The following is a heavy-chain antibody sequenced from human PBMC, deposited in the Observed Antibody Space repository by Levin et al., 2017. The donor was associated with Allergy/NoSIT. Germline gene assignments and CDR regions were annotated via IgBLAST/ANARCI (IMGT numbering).Heavy chain of an antibody. J-gene: IGHJ1*01. CDR3: AREGRAGYYDTRGFRHAY. V-gene: IGHV1-46*01. CDR2: INPSGAST. D-gene: IGHD3-9*01. Sequence: ASVKVSCKASGYTFTSYSMQWVRQAPGQGLEWMGIINPSGASTTYAQKFQGRVTMTRDTPTSTFYMELSSLRSDDTAMYYCAREGRAGYYDTRGFRHAYWGQGTLVTVSS. CDR1: GYTFTSYS.